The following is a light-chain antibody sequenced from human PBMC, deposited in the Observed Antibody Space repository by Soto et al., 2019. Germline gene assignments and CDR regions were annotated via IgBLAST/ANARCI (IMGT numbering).Light chain of an antibody. V-gene: IGKV1-39*01. Sequence: DIQMAQSPSSLSASVGDRVTITCRASQSISSYLNWYQQKPGKAPKLLIYAASSLQSGVPSRFSGSGSGTDFTLTISSLQSEDFATXXXXXXXXXXWXFGQATNVDI. J-gene: IGKJ1*01. CDR1: QSISSY. CDR2: AAS. CDR3: XXXXXXXWX.